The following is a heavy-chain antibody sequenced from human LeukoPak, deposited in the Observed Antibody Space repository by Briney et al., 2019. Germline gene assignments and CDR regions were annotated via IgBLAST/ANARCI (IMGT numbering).Heavy chain of an antibody. CDR1: GFTFSSYA. Sequence: GGSLRLSCSASGFTFSSYAMYWVRQAPGKGLEYISAISSNGGSSYYADSVKGRFTISRDNSKNTVYLQMSSLRAEETALYYFVKVGLGGYGGNFNCWGQGSLVTVSS. CDR2: ISSNGGSS. J-gene: IGHJ4*02. V-gene: IGHV3-64D*09. D-gene: IGHD5-12*01. CDR3: VKVGLGGYGGNFNC.